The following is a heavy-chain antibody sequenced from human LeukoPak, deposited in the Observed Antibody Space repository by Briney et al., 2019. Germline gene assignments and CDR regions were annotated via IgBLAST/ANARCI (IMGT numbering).Heavy chain of an antibody. CDR1: GFTFSKYW. CDR2: INTDGTVT. D-gene: IGHD6-19*01. Sequence: GGSLRLSCAASGFTFSKYWMLWVRQAPGKGLESVSRINTDGTVTTYADSVKGRFTVSRDNADNTMFLQMNSVRDEATAVYYCATKQWLAPPPDSWGQGTPVTVSS. J-gene: IGHJ4*02. V-gene: IGHV3-74*01. CDR3: ATKQWLAPPPDS.